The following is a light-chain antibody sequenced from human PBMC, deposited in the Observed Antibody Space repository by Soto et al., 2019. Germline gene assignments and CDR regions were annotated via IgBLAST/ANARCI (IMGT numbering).Light chain of an antibody. CDR2: DAS. CDR3: LQYSSHSWT. CDR1: RSISDW. Sequence: DIQMTQSPSSLSPSVGDRVTITCRASRSISDWLAWYQQKPGEAPELLIFDASNLKSGVSSRFSGSGSGTEFTLTISRLQPDDVETYYCLQYSSHSWTLGQGTKVDI. J-gene: IGKJ1*01. V-gene: IGKV1-5*01.